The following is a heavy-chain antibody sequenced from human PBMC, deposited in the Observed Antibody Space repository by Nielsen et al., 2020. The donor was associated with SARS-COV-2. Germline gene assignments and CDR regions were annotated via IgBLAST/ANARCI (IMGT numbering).Heavy chain of an antibody. Sequence: SETLSLTCTVSGGSISSGDNYWSWIRQPPGKGLEWIGYIYYSGSTYYNPSLESRVSKSIDTSRQQFSLKLSSVTAADTAVYYCARDWSRAFDVWGQGTMVTVSS. CDR1: GGSISSGDNY. V-gene: IGHV4-30-4*01. CDR2: IYYSGST. CDR3: ARDWSRAFDV. J-gene: IGHJ3*01.